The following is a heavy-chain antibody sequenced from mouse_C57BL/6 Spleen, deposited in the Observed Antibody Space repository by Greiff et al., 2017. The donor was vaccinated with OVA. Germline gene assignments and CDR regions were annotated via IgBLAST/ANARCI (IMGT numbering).Heavy chain of an antibody. D-gene: IGHD1-1*01. CDR2: IYPGDGDT. CDR3: ARDYYGSSYNWDCEV. Sequence: VQLQQSGPELVKPGASVKISCKASGYAFSSSWMNWVKQRPGKGLEWIGRIYPGDGDTNYNGKFKGKATLTADKSSSTAYMQLSSLTSEDSAVYFCARDYYGSSYNWDCEVWGTGTTVTVSS. CDR1: GYAFSSSW. J-gene: IGHJ1*03. V-gene: IGHV1-82*01.